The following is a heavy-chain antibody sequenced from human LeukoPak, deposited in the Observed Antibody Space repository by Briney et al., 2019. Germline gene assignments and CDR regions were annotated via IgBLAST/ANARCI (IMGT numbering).Heavy chain of an antibody. CDR2: INHSGST. V-gene: IGHV4-34*01. J-gene: IGHJ4*02. CDR1: GGSFSGYY. D-gene: IGHD6-19*01. Sequence: SETLSLTCAVYGGSFSGYYWSWIRQPPGKGLEWIGEINHSGSTNYNPSHKSRVTISVDTSKNQFSLKLSSVTAADTAVYYCARDSSGWYTHWGQGTLVTVSS. CDR3: ARDSSGWYTH.